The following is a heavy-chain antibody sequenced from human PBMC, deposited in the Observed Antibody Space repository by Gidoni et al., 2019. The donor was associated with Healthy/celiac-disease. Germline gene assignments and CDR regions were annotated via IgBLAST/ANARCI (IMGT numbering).Heavy chain of an antibody. J-gene: IGHJ5*02. CDR2: IYSGGST. V-gene: IGHV3-53*01. Sequence: GLEWVSVIYSGGSTYYADSVKGRFTISRDNSKNTLYLQMNSLRAEDTAVYYCARGGSAWFDPWGQGTLVTVSS. D-gene: IGHD3-16*01. CDR3: ARGGSAWFDP.